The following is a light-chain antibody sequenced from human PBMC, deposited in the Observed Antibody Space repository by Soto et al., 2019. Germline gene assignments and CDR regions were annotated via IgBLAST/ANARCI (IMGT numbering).Light chain of an antibody. CDR3: QQRSNWPPGIT. CDR2: DAS. Sequence: RSPVTLSLSPGERATLSCRASQIVSSYFAWYHQKPGQAPRLLIYDASNRDTGIPARFSGSGSGTDFTLTISSLEPEDFAVYYCQQRSNWPPGITFGGGTKVDSK. V-gene: IGKV3-11*01. CDR1: QIVSSY. J-gene: IGKJ4*01.